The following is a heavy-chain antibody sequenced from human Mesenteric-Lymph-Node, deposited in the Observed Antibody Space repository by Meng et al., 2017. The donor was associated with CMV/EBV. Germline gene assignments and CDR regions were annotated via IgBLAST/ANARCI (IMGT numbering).Heavy chain of an antibody. J-gene: IGHJ5*01. D-gene: IGHD3-22*01. V-gene: IGHV3-23*01. CDR1: TFSSYA. Sequence: TFSSYAMTWVRQAPGKGLEWVSGISGSGDRTYYGDSVKGRFTISRDNSKNMLYLQMNSLRAEDTAVYYCAKGHFDVVILGTQDNRFDSWGQGTLVTVSS. CDR3: AKGHFDVVILGTQDNRFDS. CDR2: ISGSGDRT.